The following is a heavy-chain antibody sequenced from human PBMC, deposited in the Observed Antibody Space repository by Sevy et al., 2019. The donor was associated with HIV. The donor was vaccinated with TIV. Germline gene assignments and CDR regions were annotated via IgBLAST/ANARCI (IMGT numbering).Heavy chain of an antibody. J-gene: IGHJ4*02. CDR2: INPNSGGT. CDR3: AVGYCSSTSCHIPHWYFDY. D-gene: IGHD2-2*02. CDR1: GYTFTGYY. V-gene: IGHV1-2*02. Sequence: ASVKVSCKASGYTFTGYYMHWVRQAPGQGLEWMGWINPNSGGTNYAQKFQGRVTMTRDTSISTAYMELCRLRSDDTAVYYCAVGYCSSTSCHIPHWYFDYWGQGTLVTVSS.